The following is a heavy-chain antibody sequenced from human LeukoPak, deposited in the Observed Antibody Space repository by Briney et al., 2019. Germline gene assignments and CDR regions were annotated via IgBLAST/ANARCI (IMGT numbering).Heavy chain of an antibody. D-gene: IGHD3/OR15-3a*01. J-gene: IGHJ4*02. Sequence: ASVKVSCKASGYTFTSYYMHWVRQAPGQGLEWMGINNPSGGSTSYAQKFQGRVTMTRDTSTSTVYMELSSLRSEDTAVYYCAREESVVTWTGNFDYWGQGTLVTVSS. CDR3: AREESVVTWTGNFDY. CDR2: NNPSGGST. V-gene: IGHV1-46*01. CDR1: GYTFTSYY.